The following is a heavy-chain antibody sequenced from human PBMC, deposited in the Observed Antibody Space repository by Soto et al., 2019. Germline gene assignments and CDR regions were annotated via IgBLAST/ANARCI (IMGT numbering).Heavy chain of an antibody. Sequence: EVQLLESGGGLVQPGGSLRLSCAASGFTFSSYAMSWVRQAPGKGLEWVSAISGSGGSTYYADSVNGRFTMSRDNSKNTQNLQMNSLRAEDTAVYYCAKESSGSDYYYYYYMDVWGKGTTVSVSS. V-gene: IGHV3-23*01. D-gene: IGHD6-19*01. CDR1: GFTFSSYA. J-gene: IGHJ6*03. CDR3: AKESSGSDYYYYYYMDV. CDR2: ISGSGGST.